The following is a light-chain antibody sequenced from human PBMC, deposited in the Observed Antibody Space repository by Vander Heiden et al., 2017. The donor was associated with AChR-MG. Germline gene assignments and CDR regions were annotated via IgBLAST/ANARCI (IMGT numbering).Light chain of an antibody. CDR2: DVT. Sequence: QSALTQPRSVSASPGQSVAISCTGTSNDVGGYNFVSWYQHHPGKAPKLMIYDVTKRPSGVPDRFSGSKSGNTASLTISGLQAEDEADYYCCSYAGTYIWLFGGGTKLTVL. V-gene: IGLV2-11*01. J-gene: IGLJ3*02. CDR3: CSYAGTYIWL. CDR1: SNDVGGYNF.